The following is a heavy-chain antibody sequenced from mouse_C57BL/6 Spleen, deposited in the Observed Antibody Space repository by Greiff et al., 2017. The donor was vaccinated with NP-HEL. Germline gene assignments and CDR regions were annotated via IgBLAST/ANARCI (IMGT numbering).Heavy chain of an antibody. CDR3: ARPFYYDYDGGFAY. J-gene: IGHJ3*01. Sequence: EVHLVESGPGLVKPSQSLSLTCSVTGYSITSGYYWNWIRQFPGNKLEWMGYISYDGSNNYNPSLKNRISITRDTSKNQFFLKLNSVTTEDTATYYCARPFYYDYDGGFAYWGQGTLVTVSA. CDR2: ISYDGSN. V-gene: IGHV3-6*01. D-gene: IGHD2-4*01. CDR1: GYSITSGYY.